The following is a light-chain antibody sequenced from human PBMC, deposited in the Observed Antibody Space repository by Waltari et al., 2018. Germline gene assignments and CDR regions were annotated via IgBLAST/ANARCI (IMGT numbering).Light chain of an antibody. V-gene: IGLV3-19*01. CDR1: CLRSYY. J-gene: IGLJ2*01. CDR2: GKN. Sequence: SSELTQDPAVSVALGQTVRIPCQGHCLRSYYARWYQQKPGQAPILIIYGKNNRPSGIPDRFSGSSSGNTASLTITGAQAEDEADYYCNSRDSSGNLVVFGGGTKLTVL. CDR3: NSRDSSGNLVV.